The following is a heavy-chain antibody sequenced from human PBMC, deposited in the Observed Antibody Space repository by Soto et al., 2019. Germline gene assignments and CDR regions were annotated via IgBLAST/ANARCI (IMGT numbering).Heavy chain of an antibody. D-gene: IGHD6-13*01. CDR3: ARDPSYGSSWYYYFDY. J-gene: IGHJ4*02. CDR2: ISSSSGKI. CDR1: GFTLNGYA. Sequence: PGGSLRLSCVASGFTLNGYAMNWVRQAPGKGLEWVSYISSSSGKIDYADSVKGRFTISRDNAKNSLFLQMNSLRDEDTASYYCARDPSYGSSWYYYFDYWGQGTPVTVSS. V-gene: IGHV3-48*02.